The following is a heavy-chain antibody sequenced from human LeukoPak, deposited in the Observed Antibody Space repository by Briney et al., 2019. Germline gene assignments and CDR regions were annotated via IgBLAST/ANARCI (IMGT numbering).Heavy chain of an antibody. CDR3: ARGEVAYSSSSFDY. Sequence: GGSLRLSCAASGFTFSSYNMNWVRQAPGKGLEWVSYIVSSSSIIYYADSVKGRFTISRDNAKNSLYLQMNSLRAEDTAVYYCARGEVAYSSSSFDYWGQGTLVTVSS. CDR2: IVSSSSII. V-gene: IGHV3-48*01. D-gene: IGHD6-13*01. CDR1: GFTFSSYN. J-gene: IGHJ4*02.